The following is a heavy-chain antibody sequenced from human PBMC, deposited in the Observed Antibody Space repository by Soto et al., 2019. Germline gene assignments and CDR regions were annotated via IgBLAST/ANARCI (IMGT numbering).Heavy chain of an antibody. V-gene: IGHV3-30-3*01. CDR1: ESTFRIFA. Sequence: QVHLVESGGGVVQPGSSLRLSCAASESTFRIFAMHWLRQSPGKGLEWVAVISYDGSRKADSVKGRFTVSRDNSWNTLYLQMNSLRAEDTAIYYCARGDREDIEEVVGVRPGEYSMDVWGQGTTVTVSS. D-gene: IGHD1-26*01. J-gene: IGHJ6*02. CDR2: ISYDGSRK. CDR3: ARGDREDIEEVVGVRPGEYSMDV.